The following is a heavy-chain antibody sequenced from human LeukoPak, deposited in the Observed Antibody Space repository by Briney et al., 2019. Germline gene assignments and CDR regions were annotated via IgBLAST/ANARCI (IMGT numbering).Heavy chain of an antibody. J-gene: IGHJ4*02. CDR3: ASATIFGVVTIFDY. CDR1: GGSISSSSYY. V-gene: IGHV4-39*07. Sequence: SETLSLTCTVSGGSISSSSYYWGWIRQPPGKGLEWIGSIYYSGSTNYNPSLKSRVTISVDTSKNQFSLKLSSVTAADTAVYYCASATIFGVVTIFDYWGQGTLVTVSS. CDR2: IYYSGST. D-gene: IGHD3-3*01.